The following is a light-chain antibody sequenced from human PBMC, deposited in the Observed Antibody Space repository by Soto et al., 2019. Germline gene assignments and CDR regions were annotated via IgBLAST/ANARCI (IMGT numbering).Light chain of an antibody. CDR1: QTVTSTF. J-gene: IGKJ1*01. Sequence: EIVLTQSPGTLSLSPGERATLSCRASQTVTSTFLAWYQQKPGQAPRLLIYGASRRATGIPDRFSGSGSWTEFTITITRLEPEDFTVYYCPKYDSSRPFGTGTKVE. V-gene: IGKV3-20*01. CDR2: GAS. CDR3: PKYDSSRP.